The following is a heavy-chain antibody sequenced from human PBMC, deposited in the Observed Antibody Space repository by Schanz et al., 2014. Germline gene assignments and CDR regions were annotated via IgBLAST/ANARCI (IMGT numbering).Heavy chain of an antibody. CDR3: ARVTTGYDS. J-gene: IGHJ4*02. CDR2: INPNSGAT. Sequence: QVQLVESGAEVKKPGASMTVSCKASGRTFIVYHVLHWVRQAPGQGLEWMGRINPNSGATSSAQKFQGRVTMTRDTSSSTVYMQLSSLTSDDTAIYYCARVTTGYDSWGQGTLVTVSS. D-gene: IGHD5-12*01. CDR1: GRTFIVYH. V-gene: IGHV1-2*06.